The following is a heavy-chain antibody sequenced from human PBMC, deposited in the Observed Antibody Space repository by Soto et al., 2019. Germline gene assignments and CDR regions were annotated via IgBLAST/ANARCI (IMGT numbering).Heavy chain of an antibody. J-gene: IGHJ5*02. CDR3: ATGRSEVVPGAMDT. CDR1: GDSFSNYY. V-gene: IGHV4-4*07. CDR2: IYPTGST. D-gene: IGHD2-2*01. Sequence: QVQLQESGPGLVKPSETLSLSCTVSGDSFSNYYCNWVRKSAGKGLEWFGRIYPTGSTTYNPSLTSRLTLSVDPSKNQFSLRLTSMTAADTAVYYCATGRSEVVPGAMDTWGQGTLVTVSS.